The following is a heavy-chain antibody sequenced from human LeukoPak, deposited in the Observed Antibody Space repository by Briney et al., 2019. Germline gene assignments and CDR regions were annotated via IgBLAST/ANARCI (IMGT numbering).Heavy chain of an antibody. Sequence: GGSLRLSCAASGFTFSSYAMSWVRQAPGKGLEWVSAISGSGGSTYYADSVKGRFTISRDNSKNTLYLQMNSLRAEDTAVYYCAKDPSYYYDSSGYYPWYFDYWGQGTQVTVSS. CDR3: AKDPSYYYDSSGYYPWYFDY. V-gene: IGHV3-23*01. D-gene: IGHD3-22*01. CDR1: GFTFSSYA. CDR2: ISGSGGST. J-gene: IGHJ4*02.